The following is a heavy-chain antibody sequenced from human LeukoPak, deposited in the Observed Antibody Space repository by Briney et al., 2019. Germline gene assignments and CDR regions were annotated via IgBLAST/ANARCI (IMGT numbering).Heavy chain of an antibody. V-gene: IGHV4-34*01. CDR2: INHSGST. CDR3: ARAADYGGNFDY. D-gene: IGHD4-23*01. Sequence: SETLSLTCAVYGGSFSGYYWSWIRQPPGKGLEWIGEINHSGSTNYNPSLKSRVTISVDTSKNQFSLKLSSVTAADTAVYYCARAADYGGNFDYWGQGTLVTVSS. CDR1: GGSFSGYY. J-gene: IGHJ4*02.